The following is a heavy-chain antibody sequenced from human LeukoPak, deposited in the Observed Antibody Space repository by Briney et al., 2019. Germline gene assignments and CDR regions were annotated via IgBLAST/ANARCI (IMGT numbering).Heavy chain of an antibody. CDR3: ASADGYNYWFDP. J-gene: IGHJ5*02. V-gene: IGHV1-46*01. CDR1: GYTFTSHY. D-gene: IGHD5-12*01. Sequence: ASVKVSCKASGYTFTSHYMHWVRQAPGRGLEWMGVINPSGGNTNYAQNFQGRVTMTRDTSTSTVYMELSSLRSEDTAVYYCASADGYNYWFDPWGQGTLVTVSS. CDR2: INPSGGNT.